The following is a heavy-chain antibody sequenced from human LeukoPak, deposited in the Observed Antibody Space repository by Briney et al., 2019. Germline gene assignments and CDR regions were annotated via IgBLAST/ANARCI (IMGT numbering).Heavy chain of an antibody. Sequence: PGGSLRLSCAASGFSFSSYSMKWVRQAPGKGPEWVSSISSSSNYIYYADSVKGRFTISRDNAKNSLYLQMNSLRAEDTAVYYCAKWGCSGGSCYPFDYWGQGTLVTVSS. J-gene: IGHJ4*02. CDR1: GFSFSSYS. CDR3: AKWGCSGGSCYPFDY. D-gene: IGHD2-15*01. CDR2: ISSSSNYI. V-gene: IGHV3-21*04.